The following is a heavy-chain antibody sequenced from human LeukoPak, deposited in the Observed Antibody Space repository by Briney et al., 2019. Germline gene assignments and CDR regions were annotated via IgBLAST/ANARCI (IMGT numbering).Heavy chain of an antibody. CDR3: ARARSYYDSSGSYYFDY. CDR2: ISYDGSNK. Sequence: PGGSLRLSCAASGFTFSSYDMNWVRQAPGKGLEWVAAISYDGSNKYYADSMKGRSTISRDNSKNTLDLQMNSLRAEDTAVYYCARARSYYDSSGSYYFDYWGQGTLVTVSS. V-gene: IGHV3-30-3*01. D-gene: IGHD3-22*01. J-gene: IGHJ4*02. CDR1: GFTFSSYD.